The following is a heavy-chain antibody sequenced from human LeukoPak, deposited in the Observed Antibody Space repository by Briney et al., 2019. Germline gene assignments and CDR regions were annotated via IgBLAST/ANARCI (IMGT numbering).Heavy chain of an antibody. CDR1: GFTFSSYW. CDR3: TTLVYYYYYMDV. CDR2: IYSGGST. D-gene: IGHD3-16*01. V-gene: IGHV3-53*01. Sequence: GGSLRLSCAASGFTFSSYWMSWVRQAPGKGLEWVSVIYSGGSTYYADSVRGRFTISRDNSKNTLYLQMNSLRAEDTAVYYCTTLVYYYYYMDVWGKGTTVTISS. J-gene: IGHJ6*03.